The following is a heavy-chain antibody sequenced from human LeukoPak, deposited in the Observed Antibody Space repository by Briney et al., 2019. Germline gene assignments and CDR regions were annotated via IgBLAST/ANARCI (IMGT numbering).Heavy chain of an antibody. V-gene: IGHV4-34*01. Sequence: SETLSLTCAVYGGSFSGYYWSWIRQPPGKGLEWIGEINHNGSTNYNPSLKSRVTISVDTSKNQFSLKLYYVTAADTAVYYCARHLVYGSGTQPYFDYWGQGTLVTVSS. CDR2: INHNGST. CDR3: ARHLVYGSGTQPYFDY. D-gene: IGHD3-10*01. J-gene: IGHJ4*02. CDR1: GGSFSGYY.